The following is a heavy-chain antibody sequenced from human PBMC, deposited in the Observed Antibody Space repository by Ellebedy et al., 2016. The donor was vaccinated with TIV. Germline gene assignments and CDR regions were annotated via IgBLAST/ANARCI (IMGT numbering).Heavy chain of an antibody. CDR1: GFTFSTYA. CDR2: ISYDGSDK. CDR3: ARDLEAMAGTSRSFDV. Sequence: GESLKISXAASGFTFSTYAMHWVRQAPGKGLEWVAVISYDGSDKDYADPVKGRFTISRDNTENALFLQMHGLTAADTAVYYCARDLEAMAGTSRSFDVWGQGTLVTVSS. V-gene: IGHV3-30-3*01. D-gene: IGHD6-19*01. J-gene: IGHJ3*01.